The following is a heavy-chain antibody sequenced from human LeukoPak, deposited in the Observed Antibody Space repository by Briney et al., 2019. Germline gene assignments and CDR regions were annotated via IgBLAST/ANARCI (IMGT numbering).Heavy chain of an antibody. Sequence: GASVKVSCKASGYTFTGYYMHWVRQAPGQGLEWMGWINPNSGGTNYAQKFQGRVTMTRDTSISTAYMELSRLRSDDTAVYYCARFKVNKGKSRHIDYRGQGTLVTVSS. V-gene: IGHV1-2*02. CDR3: ARFKVNKGKSRHIDY. J-gene: IGHJ4*02. CDR1: GYTFTGYY. CDR2: INPNSGGT. D-gene: IGHD1/OR15-1a*01.